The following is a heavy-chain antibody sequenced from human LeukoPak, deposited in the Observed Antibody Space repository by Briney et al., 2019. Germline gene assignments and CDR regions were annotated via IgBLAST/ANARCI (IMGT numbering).Heavy chain of an antibody. CDR3: AGWGSDFNY. J-gene: IGHJ4*02. CDR2: TSPNGRDT. V-gene: IGHV3-7*01. Sequence: GGSLRHSSAASGFTFGTSWMSWFRRAPGTGLQWVAHTSPNGRDTYYVDSVKGRFIISRDKPKNSLYLQMNSLRAEDTAVYYCAGWGSDFNYWGEGTLVTVSS. CDR1: GFTFGTSW. D-gene: IGHD3-16*01.